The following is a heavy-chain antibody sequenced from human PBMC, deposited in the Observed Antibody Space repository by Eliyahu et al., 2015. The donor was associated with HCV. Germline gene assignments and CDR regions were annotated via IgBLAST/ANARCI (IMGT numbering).Heavy chain of an antibody. CDR3: ARLKSSSWYWFDP. Sequence: QLQLQESGPGLVKPSETLSLTCTVSGGSISSSSYXWGWIRQPPGKGLEWIGSIYYSGSTYYNPSLKSRVTISVDTSKNQFSLKLSSVTAADTAVYYCARLKSSSWYWFDPWGQGTLVTVSS. CDR1: GGSISSSSYX. D-gene: IGHD6-13*01. J-gene: IGHJ5*02. V-gene: IGHV4-39*01. CDR2: IYYSGST.